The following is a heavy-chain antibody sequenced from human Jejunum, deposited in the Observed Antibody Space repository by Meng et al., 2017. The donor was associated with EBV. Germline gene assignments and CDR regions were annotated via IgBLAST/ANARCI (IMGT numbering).Heavy chain of an antibody. D-gene: IGHD3-10*01. CDR1: GFTFSSYG. CDR3: ARRGSGSYCFDY. V-gene: IGHV3-33*01. CDR2: IWSDGSNK. J-gene: IGHJ4*02. Sequence: LWGLGRGVYAPGRSLRLSCAASGFTFSSYGMHGVRQAPGKGLEWVAVIWSDGSNKYYADSVKGRFTISRDNSEKTLSLQMNSLRAEDTAVYYCARRGSGSYCFDYWGQGTLVTVSS.